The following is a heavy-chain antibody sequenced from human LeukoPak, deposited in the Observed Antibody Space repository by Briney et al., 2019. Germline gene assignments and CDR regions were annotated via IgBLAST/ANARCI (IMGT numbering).Heavy chain of an antibody. CDR2: ISSNGGST. CDR1: GFTFSSYA. Sequence: PGGSLRLSCAASGFTFSSYAMHWVRQAPGKGLEYVSAISSNGGSTYYANSVKGRFTISRDNSKNTLYLQMGSLRAEDMAVYYCARDRGGYYYAWYFDLWGRGTLVTVSS. CDR3: ARDRGGYYYAWYFDL. J-gene: IGHJ2*01. D-gene: IGHD3-22*01. V-gene: IGHV3-64*01.